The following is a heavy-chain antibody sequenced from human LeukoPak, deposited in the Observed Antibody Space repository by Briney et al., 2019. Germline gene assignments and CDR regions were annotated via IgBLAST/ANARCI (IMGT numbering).Heavy chain of an antibody. Sequence: VSVKVSCKTSGYVFTAYYIHWVRQAPGQGLEWLGFVKPDTGATNSAQQLQGRVSMTSDASVTTAYMELSGLTSDDTALYFCARERPTLLTRIRGIATAPDHWGQGTLVTVSS. V-gene: IGHV1-2*02. CDR2: VKPDTGAT. D-gene: IGHD3-10*01. CDR3: ARERPTLLTRIRGIATAPDH. CDR1: GYVFTAYY. J-gene: IGHJ5*02.